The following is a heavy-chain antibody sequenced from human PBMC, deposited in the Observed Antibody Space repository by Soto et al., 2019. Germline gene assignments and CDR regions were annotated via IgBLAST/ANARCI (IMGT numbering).Heavy chain of an antibody. CDR3: ARDILRFLESVVPDFYYYYMDV. V-gene: IGHV1-3*01. Sequence: ASVKVSCKASGYTFTSYAMHWVRQAPGQRLEWMGWINAGNGNTKYSQKFQGRVTITRDTSASTAYMELSSLRSEDTAVYYCARDILRFLESVVPDFYYYYMDVWGKGTTVTVSS. J-gene: IGHJ6*03. CDR2: INAGNGNT. D-gene: IGHD3-3*01. CDR1: GYTFTSYA.